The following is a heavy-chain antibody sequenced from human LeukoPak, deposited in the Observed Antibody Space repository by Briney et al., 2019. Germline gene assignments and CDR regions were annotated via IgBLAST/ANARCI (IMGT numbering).Heavy chain of an antibody. Sequence: PSETLSLTCAVSGGSFSGYYWSWVRQPPGKGLEWIGEINHSGSTNYSPSLKSRVSISVDTSKNQFSLRLSSVTAADTAVYYCARGVCNGINCYPWYYYYGLDVWGQGTTVTVSS. V-gene: IGHV4-34*01. D-gene: IGHD2/OR15-2a*01. CDR3: ARGVCNGINCYPWYYYYGLDV. CDR2: INHSGST. J-gene: IGHJ6*02. CDR1: GGSFSGYY.